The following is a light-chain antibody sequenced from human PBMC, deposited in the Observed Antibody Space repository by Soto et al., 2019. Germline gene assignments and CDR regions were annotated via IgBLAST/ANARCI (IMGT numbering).Light chain of an antibody. V-gene: IGLV2-11*01. CDR3: YSYAGNSYV. Sequence: QSVLNQPRSVSGSPGQSVTISCTGTSSDVGGYNYVSWYQQLPGKAPKLMIYDVGKRPSGVPDRFSGSKSGNTASLTISGLQAEDEADYYCYSYAGNSYVFGTGTQLTVL. J-gene: IGLJ1*01. CDR2: DVG. CDR1: SSDVGGYNY.